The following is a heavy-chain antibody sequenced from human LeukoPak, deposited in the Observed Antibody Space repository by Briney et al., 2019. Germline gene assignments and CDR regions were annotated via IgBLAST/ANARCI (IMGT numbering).Heavy chain of an antibody. CDR3: ARAPPPDYYDSSGYFYYYYYMDV. V-gene: IGHV3-11*04. CDR1: GFTFSDYC. Sequence: GGSLRLSCAASGFTFSDYCMSWIRQAPGKGLEWVSYISSSGSTIYYADSVKGRFTISRDNAKNSLYLQMNSLRAEDTAVYYCARAPPPDYYDSSGYFYYYYYMDVWGKGTTVTVSS. J-gene: IGHJ6*03. D-gene: IGHD3-22*01. CDR2: ISSSGSTI.